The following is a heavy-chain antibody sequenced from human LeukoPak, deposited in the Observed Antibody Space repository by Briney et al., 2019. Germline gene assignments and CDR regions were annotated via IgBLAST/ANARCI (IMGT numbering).Heavy chain of an antibody. CDR2: TYYRSKWYN. CDR3: ARVEVGATGDYYYYGMDV. D-gene: IGHD1-26*01. Sequence: SQTLSLTCAISGDSVSSNSAAWNWIRQSPSRGLEWLGRTYYRSKWYNDYAVSVKSRITINSDTSKNQFSLQLNSVTPEDTAVYYCARVEVGATGDYYYYGMDVWGQGTTVTVSS. J-gene: IGHJ6*02. V-gene: IGHV6-1*01. CDR1: GDSVSSNSAA.